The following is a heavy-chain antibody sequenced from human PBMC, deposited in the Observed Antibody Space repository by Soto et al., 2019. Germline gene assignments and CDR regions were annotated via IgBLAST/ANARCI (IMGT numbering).Heavy chain of an antibody. J-gene: IGHJ4*02. CDR3: ATAGDDCSTTTCYVIDY. V-gene: IGHV1-3*01. CDR1: GYTFTSYA. Sequence: SVKVSCKASGYTFTSYAMHWVRQAPGQRLEWMGWINAGNGYTKYSQKFQGRVTVTRDTSASTAYMELSSLRSEDTAVYYCATAGDDCSTTTCYVIDYWGQGTLVTVSS. D-gene: IGHD2-2*01. CDR2: INAGNGYT.